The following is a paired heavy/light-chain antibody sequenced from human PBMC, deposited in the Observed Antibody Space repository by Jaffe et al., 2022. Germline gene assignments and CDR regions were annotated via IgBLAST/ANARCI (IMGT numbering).Light chain of an antibody. CDR1: NIGSKS. J-gene: IGLJ1*01. CDR2: DDS. CDR3: QVWDSSSDHYV. Sequence: SYVLTQPPSVSVAPGQTARITCGGNNIGSKSVHWYQQKPGQAPVLVVYDDSDRPSGIPERFSGSNSGNTATLTISRVEAGDEADYYCQVWDSSSDHYVFGTGTKVTVL. V-gene: IGLV3-21*02.
Heavy chain of an antibody. V-gene: IGHV1-69*02. J-gene: IGHJ5*02. CDR3: ARGTYYGSGSRFYNWFDP. CDR2: IIPILGIA. Sequence: QVQLVQSGAEVKKPGSSVKVSCKASGGTFSSYTISWVRQAPGQGLEWMGRIIPILGIANYAQKFQGRVTITADKSTSTAYMELSSLRSEDTAVYYCARGTYYGSGSRFYNWFDPWGQGTLVTVSS. D-gene: IGHD3-10*01. CDR1: GGTFSSYT.